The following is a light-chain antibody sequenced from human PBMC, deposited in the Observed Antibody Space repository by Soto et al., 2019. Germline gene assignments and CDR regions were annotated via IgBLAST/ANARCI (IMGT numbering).Light chain of an antibody. Sequence: QSFLTQPASMSGSPGQSITISCTGTSSDVGGYNYVSWYQQHPGKAPKLMTFEVSNRPSGVSIRFSGSKSGNTASLTISGLQAEDEADYYCSSYTSSSTLVFGGGTKVTVL. J-gene: IGLJ2*01. CDR2: EVS. V-gene: IGLV2-14*01. CDR1: SSDVGGYNY. CDR3: SSYTSSSTLV.